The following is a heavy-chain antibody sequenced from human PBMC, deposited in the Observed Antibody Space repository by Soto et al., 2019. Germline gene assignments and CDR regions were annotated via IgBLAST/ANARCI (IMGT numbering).Heavy chain of an antibody. Sequence: GGPLRLPCAASGFTFSAYVMHWVRQAPGKGLEYVSGISNNGGSTSYADSVKGRFTISRDNSKNTVYLQMSSLRVEDTAVYYCVKGEDYYDSSGYYPFDYWGQGTLVTVSS. CDR1: GFTFSAYV. J-gene: IGHJ4*02. CDR2: ISNNGGST. D-gene: IGHD3-22*01. V-gene: IGHV3-64D*06. CDR3: VKGEDYYDSSGYYPFDY.